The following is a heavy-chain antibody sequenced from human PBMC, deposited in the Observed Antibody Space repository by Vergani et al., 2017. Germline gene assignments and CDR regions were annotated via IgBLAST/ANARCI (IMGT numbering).Heavy chain of an antibody. CDR1: GFPFSDYG. CDR2: ISYDGNKK. V-gene: IGHV3-30*18. Sequence: QVQLVESGGGEVQPGRSLRLSCSAAGFPFSDYGVHWVRQAPGKGLEWVSVISYDGNKKNYADSVKGRFTISRDNSKNTLYLEMNSLRAEDTAVYYCAKGLSYSSSPWDYWGQGTLVTVSS. CDR3: AKGLSYSSSPWDY. D-gene: IGHD6-6*01. J-gene: IGHJ4*02.